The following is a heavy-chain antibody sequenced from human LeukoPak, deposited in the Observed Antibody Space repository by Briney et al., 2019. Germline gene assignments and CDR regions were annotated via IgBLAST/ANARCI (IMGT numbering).Heavy chain of an antibody. CDR3: ARDSGMVRGAHFDY. D-gene: IGHD3-10*01. J-gene: IGHJ4*02. CDR2: IYSGGST. CDR1: GFTVSSNY. Sequence: GGSLRLSCAASGFTVSSNYMSWVRQAPGKGLEWVSVIYSGGSTYYADSVKGRFTISRDNSKNTLYLQMNSLRAEDTAVYYCARDSGMVRGAHFDYWGQGTLVTVSS. V-gene: IGHV3-53*01.